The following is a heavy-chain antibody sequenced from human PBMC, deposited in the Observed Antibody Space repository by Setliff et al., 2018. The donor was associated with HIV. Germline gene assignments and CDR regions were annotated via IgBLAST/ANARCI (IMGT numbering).Heavy chain of an antibody. CDR3: ARMTYYYDSSGYRENWFDP. CDR1: GGSISNGAYY. Sequence: SETLSLTCTVSGGSISNGAYYWSWVRQHPGKGLEWIGYIYYSDITYYNPSLESRVTISVDTSKNQFSLKLSPVTAADTAVYYCARMTYYYDSSGYRENWFDPWGQGTLVTVSS. CDR2: IYYSDIT. D-gene: IGHD3-22*01. V-gene: IGHV4-31*03. J-gene: IGHJ5*02.